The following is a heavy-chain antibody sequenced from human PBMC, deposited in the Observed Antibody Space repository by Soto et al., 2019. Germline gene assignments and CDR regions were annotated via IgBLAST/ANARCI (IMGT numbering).Heavy chain of an antibody. Sequence: QLQLQESGPGLVKPSETLSLTCTVSGGSISSSSYYWGWIRQPPGKGLEWIGSIYYSGSTYYNPSLKSRVTIGVDTSKNQFSLKLSSVTAADAAVYYCASLGGGEDYWGQGTLVTVSS. J-gene: IGHJ4*02. CDR2: IYYSGST. CDR3: ASLGGGEDY. CDR1: GGSISSSSYY. V-gene: IGHV4-39*01.